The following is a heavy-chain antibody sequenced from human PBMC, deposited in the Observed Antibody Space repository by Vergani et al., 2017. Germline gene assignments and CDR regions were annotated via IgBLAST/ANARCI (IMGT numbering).Heavy chain of an antibody. Sequence: QVQLQESGPGLVKPSETLSLTCTVPGGSISSYYWGWIRQPPGKGLEWIGYIYYSGSTNYNPSLKSRVTISVDTSKNQFSLKMSAVTAADTAVYYCAREWGPDSSSMDVWGKGP. D-gene: IGHD6-6*01. J-gene: IGHJ6*03. V-gene: IGHV4-59*01. CDR1: GGSISSYY. CDR3: AREWGPDSSSMDV. CDR2: IYYSGST.